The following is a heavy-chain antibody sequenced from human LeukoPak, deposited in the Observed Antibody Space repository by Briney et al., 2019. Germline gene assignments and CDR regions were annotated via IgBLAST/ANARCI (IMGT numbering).Heavy chain of an antibody. V-gene: IGHV3-64*01. Sequence: GGSLRLSCAASGFTFSTYAMHWVRQAPGKGLEYVSAISTDGGGTYYSNSVKGRFTISRDNSKNTVYLQMGSLRPEDMAVYYCARGKGVYCGGDCTALDYWGQGTLFTVSS. D-gene: IGHD2-21*02. J-gene: IGHJ4*02. CDR3: ARGKGVYCGGDCTALDY. CDR2: ISTDGGGT. CDR1: GFTFSTYA.